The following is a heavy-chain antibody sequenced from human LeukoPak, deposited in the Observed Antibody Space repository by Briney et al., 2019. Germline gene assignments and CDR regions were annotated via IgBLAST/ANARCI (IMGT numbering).Heavy chain of an antibody. CDR2: ISYDGSNK. D-gene: IGHD3-22*01. J-gene: IGHJ4*02. V-gene: IGHV3-30*04. CDR1: GFTFSSYA. CDR3: ARDHPDLGYDSSGYLFDY. Sequence: GGSLRLSCAASGFTFSSYAMHWVRQAPGKGLEGVAVISYDGSNKYYADSVKGRFTISRDNSKNTLYLQMNSLRAEDTAVYYCARDHPDLGYDSSGYLFDYWGQGTLVTVSS.